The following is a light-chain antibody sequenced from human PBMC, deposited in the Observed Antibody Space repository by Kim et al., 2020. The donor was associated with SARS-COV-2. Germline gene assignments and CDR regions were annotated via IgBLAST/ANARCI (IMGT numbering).Light chain of an antibody. V-gene: IGLV3-1*01. J-gene: IGLJ3*02. Sequence: SYELTQPPSVSVSPGQTASITCSGDRLGDKYASWYQQKPGQSPVLVIYNDSRRPSGIPERFSGSNSGNTATLTISGTQAIDEADYYCQAWDSNNVVFGGGTQLTVL. CDR3: QAWDSNNVV. CDR1: RLGDKY. CDR2: NDS.